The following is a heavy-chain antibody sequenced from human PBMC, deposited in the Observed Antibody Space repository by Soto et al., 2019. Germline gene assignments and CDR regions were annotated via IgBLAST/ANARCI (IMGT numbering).Heavy chain of an antibody. CDR1: GFSLSTSGMC. CDR3: ARIFLPSPYYYYGIDV. CDR2: IDWDDDK. V-gene: IGHV2-70*01. Sequence: SGPTLVNPTQTLTLTCTFSGFSLSTSGMCVSWIRQPPGKALEWLALIDWDDDKYYSTSLKTRLTISKDTSKNQVVLTMTNMDPVDTATYYCARIFLPSPYYYYGIDVWGQGTTVTVSS. J-gene: IGHJ6*02.